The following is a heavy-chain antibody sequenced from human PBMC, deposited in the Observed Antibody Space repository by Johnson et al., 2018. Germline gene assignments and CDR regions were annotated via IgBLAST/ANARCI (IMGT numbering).Heavy chain of an antibody. V-gene: IGHV3-9*01. CDR1: GFTFDDYA. Sequence: VQLVQSGGGLVQPGRSLRLSCAASGFTFDDYAMHWVRQAPGKGLEWVSGISWNSGSIGYADSVKGRFTISRDNAKNSLSLQMNSRRAEDTALYYCAKEGWFGGNYYYYYMDVWGKGTTVTVSS. D-gene: IGHD3-10*01. CDR2: ISWNSGSI. J-gene: IGHJ6*03. CDR3: AKEGWFGGNYYYYYMDV.